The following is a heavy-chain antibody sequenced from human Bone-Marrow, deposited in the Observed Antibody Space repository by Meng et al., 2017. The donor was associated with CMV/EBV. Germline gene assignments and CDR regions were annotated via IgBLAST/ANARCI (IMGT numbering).Heavy chain of an antibody. CDR2: INPSGGST. J-gene: IGHJ4*02. CDR3: ARLGPSTWNY. CDR1: GYTFTSYY. V-gene: IGHV1-46*01. Sequence: ASVKVSCKASGYTFTSYYMHWVRQAPGQGLEWMGIINPSGGSTSYAQKFQGRVTMTRNTSISTACMELSSLRSEDTAVYYCARLGPSTWNYWGQGTLVTVSS. D-gene: IGHD3-16*01.